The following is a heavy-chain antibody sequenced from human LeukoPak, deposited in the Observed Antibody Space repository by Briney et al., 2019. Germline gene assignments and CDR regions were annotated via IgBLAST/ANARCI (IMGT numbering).Heavy chain of an antibody. CDR2: INPNSGGT. CDR3: ASLLGYCSGGSCSPYYFDY. D-gene: IGHD2-15*01. Sequence: AXVKVSCKASGYTFTGYYMHWVRQAPGQGLEGMGWINPNSGGTNYAQKFQGRATMTRDTSISTAYMELSRLRSDDTAVYYCASLLGYCSGGSCSPYYFDYWGQGTLVTVSS. CDR1: GYTFTGYY. V-gene: IGHV1-2*02. J-gene: IGHJ4*02.